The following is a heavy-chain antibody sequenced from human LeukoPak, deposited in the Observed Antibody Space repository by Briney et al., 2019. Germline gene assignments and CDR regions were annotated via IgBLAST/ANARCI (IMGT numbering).Heavy chain of an antibody. J-gene: IGHJ6*03. D-gene: IGHD3-10*01. CDR1: GFTFSDYY. Sequence: AGGPLRLSCAASGFTFSDYYMSWMRQAPGKGLEWVSYISSSGSTIYYADSVKGRFTISRDNSKNTRYLQMNSLRAEDTAVYYCAKTYYSSRAHYYYYYYMDVWGKGTTVTISS. CDR2: ISSSGSTI. CDR3: AKTYYSSRAHYYYYYYMDV. V-gene: IGHV3-11*01.